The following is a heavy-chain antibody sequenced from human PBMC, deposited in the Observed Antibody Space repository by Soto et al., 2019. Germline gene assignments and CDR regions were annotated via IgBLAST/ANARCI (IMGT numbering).Heavy chain of an antibody. V-gene: IGHV1-18*01. CDR1: GYSFTNYG. CDR2: ISAFNGNT. J-gene: IGHJ6*03. D-gene: IGHD6-19*01. Sequence: QDQLVQSGAEVKKPRASVTVSCKASGYSFTNYGVTWVRQAPGQGLEWMGWISAFNGNTHYAQNLQGRVTMTTGASTSTAYMELRSLRSDDTAVYYCARDRGVAPPVAGNTHYYYYMDVWGKGTTVTVSS. CDR3: ARDRGVAPPVAGNTHYYYYMDV.